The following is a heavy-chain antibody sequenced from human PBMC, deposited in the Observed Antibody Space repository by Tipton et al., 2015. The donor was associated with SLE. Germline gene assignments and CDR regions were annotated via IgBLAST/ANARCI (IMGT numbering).Heavy chain of an antibody. CDR2: IDNSGTT. Sequence: TLSLTCTVSGGSISNYYWNWIRQPPGEGLQWIGYIDNSGTTFHNPSLKSRVTMLIDTSKDQFSLRMNSVTAADTAVYFCARHYGSSFDFWGQGTLVTVSS. D-gene: IGHD6-13*01. V-gene: IGHV4-59*04. CDR1: GGSISNYY. CDR3: ARHYGSSFDF. J-gene: IGHJ4*02.